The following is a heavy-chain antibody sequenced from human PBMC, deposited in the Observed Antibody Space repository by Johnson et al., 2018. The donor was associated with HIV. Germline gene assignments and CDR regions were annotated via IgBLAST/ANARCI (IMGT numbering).Heavy chain of an antibody. CDR2: IYSGGRT. J-gene: IGHJ3*02. CDR1: GFTVSSNY. V-gene: IGHV3-66*03. Sequence: VQLVESGGGLIQPGGSLRLSCAASGFTVSSNYMSWVRQAPGKGLAWVSVIYSGGRTYSADSVKGRFTLSRDESKNTLYLERTSLRAEDTAVYYCARDGGIGSTREDAFDIWGQGTMVIVSS. CDR3: ARDGGIGSTREDAFDI. D-gene: IGHD2-2*01.